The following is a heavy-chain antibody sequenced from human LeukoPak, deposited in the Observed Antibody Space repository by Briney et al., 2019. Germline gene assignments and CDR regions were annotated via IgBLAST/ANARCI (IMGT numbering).Heavy chain of an antibody. CDR3: ARTTEGYCSSTSCYGFSYSYYMDV. J-gene: IGHJ6*03. D-gene: IGHD2-2*01. Sequence: SETLSLTCTLSGGSIRSYYWSWIPQPPGKGLEWIGYMYYRGSTNYNPSLKSRVTISVDTSKNQFSLKLSSVTAADTVVYYCARTTEGYCSSTSCYGFSYSYYMDVWGKGTTVTNSS. CDR1: GGSIRSYY. CDR2: MYYRGST. V-gene: IGHV4-59*01.